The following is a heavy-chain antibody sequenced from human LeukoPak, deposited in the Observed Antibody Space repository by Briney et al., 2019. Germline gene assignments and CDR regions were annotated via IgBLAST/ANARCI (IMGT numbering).Heavy chain of an antibody. CDR1: GGSFSGYY. Sequence: MSSETLFLTCAVYGGSFSGYYWSWIRQPPGKGLEWIGEINHSGSTNYNPSLKSRVTISVDTSKNQFSLKLSSVTAADTAVYYCARGLAVAGTDTRLYYYYGMDVWGQGTTVTVSS. D-gene: IGHD6-19*01. CDR3: ARGLAVAGTDTRLYYYYGMDV. J-gene: IGHJ6*02. V-gene: IGHV4-34*01. CDR2: INHSGST.